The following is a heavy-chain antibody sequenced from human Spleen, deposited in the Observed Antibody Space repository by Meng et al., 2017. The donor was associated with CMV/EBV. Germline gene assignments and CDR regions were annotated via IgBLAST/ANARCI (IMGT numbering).Heavy chain of an antibody. V-gene: IGHV3-64*02. CDR3: ARGGSYTQKHINY. J-gene: IGHJ4*02. Sequence: ASGFTFSSYAMHWVRQAPVKGLEYVSAISSNGGSTYYADSVKGRFTISRDNSKNTLYLQMGSLRAEDMAVYYCARGGSYTQKHINYWGQGTLVTVSS. CDR2: ISSNGGST. D-gene: IGHD1-26*01. CDR1: GFTFSSYA.